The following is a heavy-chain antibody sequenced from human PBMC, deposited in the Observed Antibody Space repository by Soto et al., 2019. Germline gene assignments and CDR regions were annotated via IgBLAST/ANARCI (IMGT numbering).Heavy chain of an antibody. CDR3: AGGGTPFDY. D-gene: IGHD3-16*01. CDR2: TTAYNVTT. CDR1: GYTFTTFG. Sequence: QVQLVQSGAEVTKPGASVKVSCKASGYTFTTFGISWVRQPPGQGLEWMGWTTAYNVTTNYAQKYQGRATMTTDPSTSTAYMELMSLGFDDTDVYYCAGGGTPFDYRGQGTQVTVSS. V-gene: IGHV1-18*01. J-gene: IGHJ4*02.